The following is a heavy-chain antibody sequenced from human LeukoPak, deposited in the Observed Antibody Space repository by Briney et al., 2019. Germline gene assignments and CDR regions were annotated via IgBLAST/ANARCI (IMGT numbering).Heavy chain of an antibody. CDR3: ARDWYCSGGSCYGFDY. V-gene: IGHV3-48*03. CDR1: GFTFSSYE. Sequence: GGPLRLSCAASGFTFSSYEMNWVRQAPGKGLEWVSYISSSGSTIYYADSVKGRFTISRDNAKNSLYLQMNSLRAEDTAVYYCARDWYCSGGSCYGFDYWGQGTLVTVSS. J-gene: IGHJ4*02. CDR2: ISSSGSTI. D-gene: IGHD2-15*01.